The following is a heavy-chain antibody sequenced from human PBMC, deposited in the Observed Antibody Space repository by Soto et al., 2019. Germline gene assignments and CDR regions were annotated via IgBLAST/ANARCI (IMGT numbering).Heavy chain of an antibody. Sequence: QVQLVQSGAEVKKPGASVKVSCKASGYTFTSYYMHWVRQAPGQGLEWMGIINPSGGSTSYAQKFQGRVTMTRDTSTSTVYMELSSLRSEDTAVYYCARDDLRPGGYDRRYYYYYGMDVWGQGSTVTVSS. CDR2: INPSGGST. V-gene: IGHV1-46*01. J-gene: IGHJ6*02. CDR3: ARDDLRPGGYDRRYYYYYGMDV. CDR1: GYTFTSYY. D-gene: IGHD5-12*01.